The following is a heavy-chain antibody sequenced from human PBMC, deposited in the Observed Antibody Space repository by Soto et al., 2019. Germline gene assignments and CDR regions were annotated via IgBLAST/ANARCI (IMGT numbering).Heavy chain of an antibody. J-gene: IGHJ4*02. CDR2: IIPIFGTA. CDR1: GGTFSSYA. CDR3: ARDPPVGYSSVWYFDY. D-gene: IGHD6-19*01. V-gene: IGHV1-69*06. Sequence: AVKVTYTDSGGTFSSYAISWVRQAPGQGLEWMGGIIPIFGTANYAQKFQGRVTITADKSTSTAYMELSSLRSEDTAVYYCARDPPVGYSSVWYFDYWGQRTLFPVSS.